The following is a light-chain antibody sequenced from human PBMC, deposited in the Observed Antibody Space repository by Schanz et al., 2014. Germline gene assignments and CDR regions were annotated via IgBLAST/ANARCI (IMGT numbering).Light chain of an antibody. Sequence: QSVLTQPPSVSGAPGQRVTLSCTGNSSNIGAGYDVDWYQQLPGAAPKLLIYGDTSRPSGVPDRFSGSKSGSSASLAITGLQAEDEADYYCSSYAGNNKLLFGGGTKLTVL. CDR1: SSNIGAGYD. CDR2: GDT. CDR3: SSYAGNNKLL. J-gene: IGLJ2*01. V-gene: IGLV1-40*01.